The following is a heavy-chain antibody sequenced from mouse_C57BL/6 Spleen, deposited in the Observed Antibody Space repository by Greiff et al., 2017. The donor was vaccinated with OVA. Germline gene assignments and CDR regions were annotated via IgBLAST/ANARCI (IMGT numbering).Heavy chain of an antibody. Sequence: QVQLKESGAELARPGASVKLSCKASGYTFTSYGISWVKQRTGQGLEWIGEIYPRSGNTYYNEKFKGKATLTADKSSSTAYMELRSLTSEDSAVYFCARGKDYDDGVFAYWGQGTLVTVSA. CDR3: ARGKDYDDGVFAY. CDR1: GYTFTSYG. D-gene: IGHD2-4*01. V-gene: IGHV1-81*01. CDR2: IYPRSGNT. J-gene: IGHJ3*01.